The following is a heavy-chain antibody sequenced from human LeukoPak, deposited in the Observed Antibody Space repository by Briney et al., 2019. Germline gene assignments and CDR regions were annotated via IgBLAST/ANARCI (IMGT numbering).Heavy chain of an antibody. CDR1: GYTFTGYY. Sequence: ASVKVSCKASGYTFTGYYMHWVRQAPGQGLEWMGWINPNSGGTSYAQKFQGRVTMTRDTSTSTVCMELSSLRSEDTAVYYCASEAGIVGATAAFDIWGQGTMVTVSS. CDR2: INPNSGGT. CDR3: ASEAGIVGATAAFDI. V-gene: IGHV1-2*02. D-gene: IGHD1-26*01. J-gene: IGHJ3*02.